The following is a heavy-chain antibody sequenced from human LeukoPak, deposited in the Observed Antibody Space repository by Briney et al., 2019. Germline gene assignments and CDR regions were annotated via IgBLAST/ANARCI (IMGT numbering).Heavy chain of an antibody. V-gene: IGHV4-39*07. D-gene: IGHD3-9*01. Sequence: KPSETLSLTCTVSGGSISSSGYYWGWIRQPPGKGLEWMGSIDYSGSTYYIPSLKSRLTISLDTSMNQFSLKLSSVTAADTAVYYCARDKGHFDVDYWGQGTLVTVSS. J-gene: IGHJ4*02. CDR3: ARDKGHFDVDY. CDR2: IDYSGST. CDR1: GGSISSSGYY.